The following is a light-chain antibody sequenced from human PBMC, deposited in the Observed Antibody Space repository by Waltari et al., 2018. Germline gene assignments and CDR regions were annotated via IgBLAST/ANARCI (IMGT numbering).Light chain of an antibody. V-gene: IGLV4-69*01. CDR2: INSDGSH. J-gene: IGLJ3*02. Sequence: QLVLTQSPSASASLGASVKLTCTLDSGHSSNIVAWLQQQPEKGPRYLMKINSDGSHSKGDEIPDRFSGSSSGAERYLTIARVQSEDEADYYCQTGGHGTWVFGGGTKLTVL. CDR1: SGHSSNI. CDR3: QTGGHGTWV.